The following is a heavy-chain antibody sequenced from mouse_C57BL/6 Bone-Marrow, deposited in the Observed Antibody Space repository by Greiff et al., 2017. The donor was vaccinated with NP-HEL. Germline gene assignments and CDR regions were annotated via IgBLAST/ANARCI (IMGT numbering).Heavy chain of an antibody. J-gene: IGHJ4*01. V-gene: IGHV1-55*01. CDR2: IYPGSGST. CDR3: AEAGPYYYAMDY. CDR1: GYTFTSYW. Sequence: QVQLQQPAAAELVKPGASVKMSCKASGYTFTSYWITWVKQRPGQGLEWIGDIYPGSGSTNFNEKFKSKATLTVDTSSSTAYMQLSSLTSEDSAVYYCAEAGPYYYAMDYWGQGTSVTVSS.